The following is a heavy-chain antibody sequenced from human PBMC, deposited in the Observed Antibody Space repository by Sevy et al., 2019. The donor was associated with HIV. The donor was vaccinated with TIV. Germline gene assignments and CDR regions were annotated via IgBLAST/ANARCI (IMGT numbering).Heavy chain of an antibody. J-gene: IGHJ4*02. CDR3: SVIYAAAGNGY. D-gene: IGHD6-13*01. Sequence: GGSLRLSCAAAGFTFSNAWMSWVRQAPGKGLEWVGRIKSRSDGGTTDYGEPVKGRFTISRDNSKNTLYLQMIGLTNEDTAVYYFSVIYAAAGNGYLGQGTLVTVSS. CDR1: GFTFSNAW. V-gene: IGHV3-15*01. CDR2: IKSRSDGGTT.